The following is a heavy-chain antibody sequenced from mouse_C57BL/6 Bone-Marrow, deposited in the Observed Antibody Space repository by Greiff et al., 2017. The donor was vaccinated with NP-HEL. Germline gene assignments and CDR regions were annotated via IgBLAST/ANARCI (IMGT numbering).Heavy chain of an antibody. J-gene: IGHJ4*01. V-gene: IGHV1-5*01. CDR3: TYGNYYYAMDY. Sequence: EVQLQQSGTVLARPGASVKMSCKTSGYTFTSYWMHWVKQRPGQGLEWIGAIYPGNSDTSYNQKFKGKAKMTAVTSASTAYMELSSLTNEDSSVYYCTYGNYYYAMDYWGQGTSVTVSS. CDR2: IYPGNSDT. D-gene: IGHD2-1*01. CDR1: GYTFTSYW.